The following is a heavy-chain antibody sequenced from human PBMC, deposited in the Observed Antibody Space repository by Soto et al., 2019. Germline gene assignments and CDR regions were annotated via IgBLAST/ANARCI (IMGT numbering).Heavy chain of an antibody. D-gene: IGHD2-2*01. V-gene: IGHV5-51*01. CDR1: GYSFTTYW. J-gene: IGHJ4*02. CDR3: ARVKSIVVPAAIDY. CDR2: IYPGDSDT. Sequence: XESLKISCKGSGYSFTTYWIGWVRQMPGKGLEWMGIIYPGDSDTRYSPSFQGQVTISADKSISTAYLHWSSLKASDTAMYYCARVKSIVVPAAIDYWGQGTLVTVSS.